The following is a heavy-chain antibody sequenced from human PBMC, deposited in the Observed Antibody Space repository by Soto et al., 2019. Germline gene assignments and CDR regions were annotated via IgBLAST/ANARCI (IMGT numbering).Heavy chain of an antibody. V-gene: IGHV1-3*01. CDR2: THAGKGDT. CDR3: ARERVVPTPTFDY. Sequence: VHLVQSAAEVKKPGASVNISCAASGYTFTAYPIHWVRQVPGQGPELMGSTHAGKGDTKYSQKFQGIVTINRDTAVTTVYMELSNLNPGDTAFYVCARERVVPTPTFDYWGQGQLVTVSS. D-gene: IGHD2-2*01. CDR1: GYTFTAYP. J-gene: IGHJ4*02.